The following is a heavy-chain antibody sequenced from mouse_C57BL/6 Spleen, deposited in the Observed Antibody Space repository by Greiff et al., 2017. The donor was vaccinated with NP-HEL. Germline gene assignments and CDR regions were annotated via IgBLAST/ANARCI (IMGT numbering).Heavy chain of an antibody. Sequence: QVQLQQPGAELVKPGASVKLSCKASGYTFTSYWMQWVKQRPGQGLEWIGEIDPSDSYTNYNQKFKGKATLTVDTSSSTAYMQLSSLTSEDSAVYYCARLEGNSYYFDYWGQGTTLTVSS. CDR1: GYTFTSYW. CDR3: ARLEGNSYYFDY. V-gene: IGHV1-50*01. J-gene: IGHJ2*01. CDR2: IDPSDSYT. D-gene: IGHD2-1*01.